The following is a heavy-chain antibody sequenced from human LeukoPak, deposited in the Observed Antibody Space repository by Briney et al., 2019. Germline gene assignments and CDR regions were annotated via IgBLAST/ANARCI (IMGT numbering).Heavy chain of an antibody. CDR2: IYYSGST. J-gene: IGHJ4*02. D-gene: IGHD6-13*01. CDR3: ARVNHETAARKFDY. CDR1: GGSISSSSYY. V-gene: IGHV4-39*07. Sequence: SETLSLTCTVSGGSISSSSYYWGWIRQPPGKGLEWIGSIYYSGSTYYNPSLKSRVTISVDTSKNQFSLKLSSVTAADTAVYYCARVNHETAARKFDYWGQGTLVTVSS.